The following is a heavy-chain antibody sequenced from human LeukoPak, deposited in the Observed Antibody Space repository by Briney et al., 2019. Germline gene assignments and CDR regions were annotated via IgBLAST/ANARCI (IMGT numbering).Heavy chain of an antibody. Sequence: AGGSLRLSCAASGFTFSNAWMSWVRQAPGKGLEWVGRIKSKTDGGTTDYAAPVKGRFTISRDDSKNTLYLQMNSLKTEDTAVYYCTTDPDVRYYYGSGSYYPDYWGQGTLVTVSS. J-gene: IGHJ4*02. CDR2: IKSKTDGGTT. D-gene: IGHD3-10*01. CDR1: GFTFSNAW. V-gene: IGHV3-15*01. CDR3: TTDPDVRYYYGSGSYYPDY.